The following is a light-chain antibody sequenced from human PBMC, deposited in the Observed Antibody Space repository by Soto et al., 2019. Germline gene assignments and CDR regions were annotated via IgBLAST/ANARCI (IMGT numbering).Light chain of an antibody. V-gene: IGKV3-20*01. CDR2: GAS. J-gene: IGKJ4*01. CDR3: QQYGSSPT. Sequence: EIVLTQSPGTLSLSPGEGATLSCRASQSVRSSFLAWYQQKPGQAPSLLIYGASSRATGIPDRFSGGGSGTDFTPTITRLEPEDLAVYCCQQYGSSPTFGGGTKVEIK. CDR1: QSVRSSF.